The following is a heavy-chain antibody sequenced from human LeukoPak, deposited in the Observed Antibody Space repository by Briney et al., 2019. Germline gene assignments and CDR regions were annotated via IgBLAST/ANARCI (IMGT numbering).Heavy chain of an antibody. CDR1: GFTFSLFG. J-gene: IGHJ4*02. Sequence: GRSLRLSCATCGFTFSLFGMNWVRQVPGKGLEWVAVIWYDGSQTKYADSVKGRFTVSRDNSKNTLYLEMKSLRAEDTAVYFCARDGGGDASGYYFSDYFDHWGQGTLVTVSS. CDR2: IWYDGSQT. D-gene: IGHD3-22*01. CDR3: ARDGGGDASGYYFSDYFDH. V-gene: IGHV3-33*01.